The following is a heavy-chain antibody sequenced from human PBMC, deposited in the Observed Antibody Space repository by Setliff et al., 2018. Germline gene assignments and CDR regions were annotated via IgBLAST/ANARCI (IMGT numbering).Heavy chain of an antibody. CDR2: ISGRGGST. J-gene: IGHJ3*02. CDR1: GFTFSSPA. CDR3: AKDWNYYGSGALDVFDI. D-gene: IGHD3-10*01. Sequence: PGGSLRLSCAASGFTFSSPAMSWVRQAPGKGLEWVSTISGRGGSTYYADSVKGRFTISRDNSKNTLYLQMNSLRAEDTAVYYCAKDWNYYGSGALDVFDIWGQGTMVTVSS. V-gene: IGHV3-23*01.